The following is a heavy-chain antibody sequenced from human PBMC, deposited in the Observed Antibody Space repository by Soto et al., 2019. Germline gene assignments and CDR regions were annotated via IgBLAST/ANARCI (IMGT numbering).Heavy chain of an antibody. CDR1: GFTFSSYA. CDR3: ARDYYRFNSGYGFSMDV. J-gene: IGHJ6*02. CDR2: ISYDGSNK. V-gene: IGHV3-30-3*01. D-gene: IGHD5-12*01. Sequence: QVQLVESGGGVVQPGRSLRLSCAASGFTFSSYAMHWVRQAPGKGLEWVAVISYDGSNKYYADSVKGRFTISRDNSKNTLYLQMYSPRAEDTAVYYCARDYYRFNSGYGFSMDVWGQGTTVTVSS.